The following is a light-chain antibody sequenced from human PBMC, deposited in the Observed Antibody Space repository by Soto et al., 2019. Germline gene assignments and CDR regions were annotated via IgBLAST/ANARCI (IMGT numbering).Light chain of an antibody. CDR3: QRYGDSPT. CDR2: GAS. CDR1: QSVTNNY. Sequence: EIVLTQSPGTLSLSPGERATLSCRASQSVTNNYLAWYQQKPGQAPRLLIYGASNRATGIPDRFSGSGSGTDFTLTISRLEPEDFAVYYCQRYGDSPTFGRGTKVDIK. V-gene: IGKV3-20*01. J-gene: IGKJ1*01.